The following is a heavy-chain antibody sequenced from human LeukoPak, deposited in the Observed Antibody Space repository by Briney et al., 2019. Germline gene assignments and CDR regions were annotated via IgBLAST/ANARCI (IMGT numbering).Heavy chain of an antibody. CDR1: GGSISSGSYY. J-gene: IGHJ4*02. Sequence: SETLSLTCTVSGGSISSGSYYWSWIRQPAGKGLEWIGRIYTSGNTNYNPSLKSRVTISVNTSKNQSSLKLSSVTAADTAVYYCARVTTGGYYNCWGQGTLVTVSS. CDR3: ARVTTGGYYNC. V-gene: IGHV4-61*02. CDR2: IYTSGNT. D-gene: IGHD3-22*01.